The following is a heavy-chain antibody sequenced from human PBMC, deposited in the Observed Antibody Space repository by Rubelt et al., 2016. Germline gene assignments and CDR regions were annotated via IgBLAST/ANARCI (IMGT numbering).Heavy chain of an antibody. CDR2: ISAYDGNT. D-gene: IGHD7-27*01. CDR1: GYTFISYG. J-gene: IGHJ4*02. Sequence: QIQLVQSGPEVEKPGASVKVSCKASGYTFISYGISWIRQAPGQGLEWMGWISAYDGNTNYAQKVQGRVTMTTDTSTSTAYMELRSLRSDDTAVYYCARYLGIEGDLDYWGQGTLVTVSS. CDR3: ARYLGIEGDLDY. V-gene: IGHV1-18*01.